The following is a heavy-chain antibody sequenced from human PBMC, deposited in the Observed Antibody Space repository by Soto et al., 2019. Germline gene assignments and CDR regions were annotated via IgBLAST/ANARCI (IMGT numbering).Heavy chain of an antibody. V-gene: IGHV3-53*01. Sequence: QPXGSLRLSCAASWFIVKSPYMSWVRQAPGKGLEWVSATYTDGTTSYADSVKGRFTISRDNSKNTLYLQMDSLRAEDTAVYYCARAPGTYYYGMDVWGPGATVTVSS. CDR3: ARAPGTYYYGMDV. J-gene: IGHJ6*02. D-gene: IGHD3-10*01. CDR1: WFIVKSPY. CDR2: TYTDGTT.